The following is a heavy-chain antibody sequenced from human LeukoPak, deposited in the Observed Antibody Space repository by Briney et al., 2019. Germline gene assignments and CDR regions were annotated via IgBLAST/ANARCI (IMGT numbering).Heavy chain of an antibody. CDR1: GFTFSSYA. D-gene: IGHD6-13*01. CDR2: ISYDGSNK. CDR3: ARGEAAAGPVWY. Sequence: PGRSLRLSCAASGFTFSSYAMHWVRQAPGKGLEWVAVISYDGSNKYYADSVKGRFTISRDNSKNTLYLQMNSLRAEDTAVYYCARGEAAAGPVWYWGQGTLVTVSS. J-gene: IGHJ4*02. V-gene: IGHV3-30-3*01.